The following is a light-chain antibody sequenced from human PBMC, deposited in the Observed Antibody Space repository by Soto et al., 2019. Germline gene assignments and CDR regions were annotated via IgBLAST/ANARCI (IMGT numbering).Light chain of an antibody. Sequence: QSALTQPASVSGSPGQLITNSCTGTSSDVGGYNYVSWYQQHPGKAPKLMIYDVSNRPSGVSNRFSGSKSGNTASLTISGLQAEDEADYYCSSYTSSSLYVFGTGTKVTVL. CDR3: SSYTSSSLYV. J-gene: IGLJ1*01. CDR2: DVS. CDR1: SSDVGGYNY. V-gene: IGLV2-14*01.